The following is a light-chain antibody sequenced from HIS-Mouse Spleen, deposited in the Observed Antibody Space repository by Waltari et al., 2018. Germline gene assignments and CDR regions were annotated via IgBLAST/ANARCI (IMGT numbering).Light chain of an antibody. CDR1: SSDVGGYNY. CDR2: EVS. V-gene: IGLV2-8*01. Sequence: QSALTQPPSASGSPGQSVTISCTGTSSDVGGYNYVSWYQQHPGKAPKLMIYEVSKRPSGVPDGCSGSKAGNTASLTVSGRQAEDEADYYCSSYAGSNNVVFGGGTKLTVL. J-gene: IGLJ2*01. CDR3: SSYAGSNNVV.